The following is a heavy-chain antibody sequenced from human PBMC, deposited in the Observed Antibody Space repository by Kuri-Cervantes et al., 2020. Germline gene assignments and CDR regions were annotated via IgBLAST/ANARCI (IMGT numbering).Heavy chain of an antibody. J-gene: IGHJ4*02. Sequence: GESLKISCAASGFTFSSYAMSWVRQAPGKGLEWVSAISGSGGSTYYADSVKGRFTISRDNSKNTLYLQMNSLRAEDTAVYYCAKAPVVAATLSHFDYWGQGTLVTVSS. V-gene: IGHV3-23*01. CDR1: GFTFSSYA. D-gene: IGHD2-15*01. CDR2: ISGSGGST. CDR3: AKAPVVAATLSHFDY.